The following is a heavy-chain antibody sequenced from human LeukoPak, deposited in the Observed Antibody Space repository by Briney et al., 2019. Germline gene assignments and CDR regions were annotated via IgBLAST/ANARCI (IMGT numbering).Heavy chain of an antibody. V-gene: IGHV5-51*01. J-gene: IGHJ4*02. CDR2: IYPGDSDT. Sequence: GESLKISCKASGYIFTTYWIGWVRQMPGKGLEWMGIIYPGDSDTRYSPSFQGQVTISADKSINIAYLQWSSLKASDTAMYYCARRSGWYQTYYFDYWGQGTLVTVSS. CDR3: ARRSGWYQTYYFDY. D-gene: IGHD6-19*01. CDR1: GYIFTTYW.